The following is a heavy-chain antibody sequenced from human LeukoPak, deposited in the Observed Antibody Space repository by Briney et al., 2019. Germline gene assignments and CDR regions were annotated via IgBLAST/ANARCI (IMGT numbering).Heavy chain of an antibody. CDR3: ARAAYYYDSSGYYLDY. V-gene: IGHV4-38-2*02. CDR2: IYHSGST. CDR1: GYSISSGYY. D-gene: IGHD3-22*01. J-gene: IGHJ4*02. Sequence: PSETLSLTCTVSGYSISSGYYWGWIRQPPGKGLEWIGSIYHSGSTYYNPSLKSRVTISVDTSKNQFSLKLSSVTAADTAVYYCARAAYYYDSSGYYLDYWGQGTLVTVSS.